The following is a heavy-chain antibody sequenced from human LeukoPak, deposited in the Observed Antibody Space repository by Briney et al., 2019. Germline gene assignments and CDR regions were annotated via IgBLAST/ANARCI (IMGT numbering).Heavy chain of an antibody. V-gene: IGHV3-23*01. D-gene: IGHD1-26*01. CDR2: ISGSGGST. Sequence: GGSLRLSCAASGFTFSSYAMSWVRQAPGKGLEWVSAISGSGGSTYYADSVKGRFTISRDNSKNTLYLQMNSLRAEDTAVYYCAKDFWGSGSLRYFDYWGQGTLVTVSS. CDR1: GFTFSSYA. CDR3: AKDFWGSGSLRYFDY. J-gene: IGHJ4*02.